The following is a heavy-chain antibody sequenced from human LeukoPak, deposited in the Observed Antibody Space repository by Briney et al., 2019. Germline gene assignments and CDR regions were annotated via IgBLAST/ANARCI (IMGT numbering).Heavy chain of an antibody. CDR3: ARARYSGYVSYYYGMDV. Sequence: SVKVSCKASGGTFSSYAISWVRQAPGQGLEWMGRIIPILGIANYAQKFQGRVTITADKSTSTAYMELSSLRSEDTAVYYCARARYSGYVSYYYGMDVWGQGTTVIVSS. J-gene: IGHJ6*02. D-gene: IGHD5-12*01. CDR2: IIPILGIA. CDR1: GGTFSSYA. V-gene: IGHV1-69*04.